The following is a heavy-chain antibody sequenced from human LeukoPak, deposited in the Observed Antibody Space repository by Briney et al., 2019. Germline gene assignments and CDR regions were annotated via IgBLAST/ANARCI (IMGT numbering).Heavy chain of an antibody. V-gene: IGHV4-39*07. Sequence: SETLSLTCTVSGDSIRSTSYYWGWIRQPPGKGLEWIASSYYTGSTYYNPSLKSRVTISVDTSKNQFSLKLSSVTAADTAVYYCARHGYLQKIDYWGQGTLVTVSS. CDR1: GDSIRSTSYY. CDR3: ARHGYLQKIDY. J-gene: IGHJ4*02. CDR2: SYYTGST. D-gene: IGHD4-11*01.